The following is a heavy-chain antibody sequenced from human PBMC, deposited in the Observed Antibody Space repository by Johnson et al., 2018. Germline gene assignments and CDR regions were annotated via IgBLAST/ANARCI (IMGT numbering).Heavy chain of an antibody. CDR2: IWYDGSQS. Sequence: QVPLVQSGGGVVQPGRSLRLSCLPSGFMFSSYGMHWVRQAPGKGLEWVAMIWYDGSQSYYADSVKGRFIISRDNSKNALYLQMNSLRPDDTAVYFCARDGGWVGDLSSPKNWGQGTLVTVSS. CDR3: ARDGGWVGDLSSPKN. J-gene: IGHJ4*02. CDR1: GFMFSSYG. V-gene: IGHV3-33*01. D-gene: IGHD3-16*01.